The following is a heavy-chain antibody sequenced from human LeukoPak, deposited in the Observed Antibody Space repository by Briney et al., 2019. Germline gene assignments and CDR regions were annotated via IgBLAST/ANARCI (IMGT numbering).Heavy chain of an antibody. Sequence: WASVKVSCKASGGTFSSYAISWVRQAPGQGLEWMGGIIPIFGTANYAQKFQGRVTITTDESTSTAYMELSSLRSEDTAVYYCARGRGAIYGDCLGGAFDIWGQGTMVTVSS. CDR2: IIPIFGTA. J-gene: IGHJ3*02. D-gene: IGHD4-17*01. V-gene: IGHV1-69*05. CDR3: ARGRGAIYGDCLGGAFDI. CDR1: GGTFSSYA.